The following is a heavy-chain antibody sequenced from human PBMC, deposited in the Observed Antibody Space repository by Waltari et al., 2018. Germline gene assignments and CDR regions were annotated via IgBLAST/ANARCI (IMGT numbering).Heavy chain of an antibody. Sequence: EVQLVESGGGLVQPGGSLRLSCAASGFTFSSYWMSWVRQAPGKGLEWVANIKQDGSEKYYVDSVKGRFTISRDNSKNTLYLQMNSLRAEDTAVYYCARSGGDYIGYFQHWGQGTLVTVSS. CDR3: ARSGGDYIGYFQH. V-gene: IGHV3-7*01. D-gene: IGHD4-17*01. J-gene: IGHJ1*01. CDR1: GFTFSSYW. CDR2: IKQDGSEK.